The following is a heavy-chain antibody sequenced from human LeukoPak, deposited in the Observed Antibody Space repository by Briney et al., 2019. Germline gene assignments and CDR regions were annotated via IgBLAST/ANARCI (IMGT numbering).Heavy chain of an antibody. D-gene: IGHD6-19*01. CDR2: IHPSDSYT. Sequence: GESRKISCKGSGYTFTNSWINWVRQMPGKGLEWMGRIHPSDSYTNYSPSFQGHVTISADKSISTAYLQWSSLRASDTATYYCARLAGGSGWYYFDYWGQGTLVTVSS. V-gene: IGHV5-10-1*01. CDR1: GYTFTNSW. J-gene: IGHJ4*02. CDR3: ARLAGGSGWYYFDY.